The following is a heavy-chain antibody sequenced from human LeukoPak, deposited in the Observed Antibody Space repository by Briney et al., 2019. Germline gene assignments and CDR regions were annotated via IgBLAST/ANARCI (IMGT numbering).Heavy chain of an antibody. J-gene: IGHJ4*02. CDR3: ARAAPYYYGSGSYFLDY. CDR2: ITRRGSP. CDR1: GFTVSSNY. Sequence: PGGSLRLSCAASGFTVSSNYLSGGPPAPGKGVEWVSIITRRGSPFTAAPAKGRFTITRDNSKNTLYLQMNSLRAEDTAVYYCARAAPYYYGSGSYFLDYWGQGTLVTVSS. D-gene: IGHD3-10*01. V-gene: IGHV3-53*01.